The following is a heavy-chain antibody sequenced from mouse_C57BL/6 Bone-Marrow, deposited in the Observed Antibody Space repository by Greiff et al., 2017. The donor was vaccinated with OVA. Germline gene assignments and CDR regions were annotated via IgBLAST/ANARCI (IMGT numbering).Heavy chain of an antibody. J-gene: IGHJ2*01. Sequence: EVKLVESGGGLVKPGGSLKLSCAASGFTFSSYAMSWVRQTPEKRLEWVATISDGGSYTYYPDNVKGRFTISRDNAKNNLYLQMSHLKSEDTAMYYCARGGYYGHFDCWDQGTTLTVSA. D-gene: IGHD1-1*02. V-gene: IGHV5-4*03. CDR1: GFTFSSYA. CDR3: ARGGYYGHFDC. CDR2: ISDGGSYT.